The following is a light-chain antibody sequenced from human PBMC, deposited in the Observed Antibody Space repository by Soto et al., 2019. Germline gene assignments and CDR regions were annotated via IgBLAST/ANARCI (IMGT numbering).Light chain of an antibody. CDR3: QQSYSTPYT. V-gene: IGKV1-39*01. Sequence: DIPMTQSPSSLSVSVGDRVTITCRASQSISNYLNWYQQIPGKAPKLLIHAASSLQSGVPSRFSGSGSGTDFTLTFSSLQPEDFATYYCQQSYSTPYTFGQGTKLEIK. CDR1: QSISNY. J-gene: IGKJ2*01. CDR2: AAS.